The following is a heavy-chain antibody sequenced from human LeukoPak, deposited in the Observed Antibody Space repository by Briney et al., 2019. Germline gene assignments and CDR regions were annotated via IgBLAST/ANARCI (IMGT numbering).Heavy chain of an antibody. CDR2: IIPIFATA. CDR3: ARDRPGRYCSTTSCFTASPFAP. V-gene: IGHV1-69*13. D-gene: IGHD2-2*02. Sequence: SVKVSCKASGYTFTGYYMHWVRQAPGQGLEWMGGIIPIFATANYAQKFQGRVTITADESTSTAYMELSSLRSEDTAVYYCARDRPGRYCSTTSCFTASPFAPWGQGTLVTVSS. J-gene: IGHJ5*02. CDR1: GYTFTGYY.